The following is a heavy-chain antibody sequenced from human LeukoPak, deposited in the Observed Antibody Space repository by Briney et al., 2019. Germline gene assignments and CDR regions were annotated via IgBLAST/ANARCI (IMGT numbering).Heavy chain of an antibody. CDR1: GFTFSSYG. CDR2: IRYDGSNK. V-gene: IGHV3-30*02. D-gene: IGHD2/OR15-2a*01. J-gene: IGHJ4*02. Sequence: GGSLRLSCAASGFTFSSYGMHWVRQAPGKGLEWVAFIRYDGSNKYYADSVKGRFTISRDNSKNTLYLEVNSLRAEDTAVYYCAAFDFDYWGQGTLVTVAS. CDR3: AAFDFDY.